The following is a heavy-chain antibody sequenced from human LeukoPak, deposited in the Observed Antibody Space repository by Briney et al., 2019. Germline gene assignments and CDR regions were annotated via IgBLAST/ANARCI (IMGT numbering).Heavy chain of an antibody. CDR1: GFTFSSYT. V-gene: IGHV3-23*01. D-gene: IGHD2-2*03. Sequence: PGGSLRLSCAASGFTFSSYTMSWVRQAPGKGLKWVSTISTGGGNTYYADSVQGRFTVSRDDSKNTLCLQMNSLRAEDTAVYYCAKDGGLWISAHWGDSWGRGTLVTVSS. CDR3: AKDGGLWISAHWGDS. CDR2: ISTGGGNT. J-gene: IGHJ4*02.